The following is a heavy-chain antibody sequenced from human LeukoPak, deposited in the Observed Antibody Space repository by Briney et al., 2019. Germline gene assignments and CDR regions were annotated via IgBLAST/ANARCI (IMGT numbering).Heavy chain of an antibody. J-gene: IGHJ4*02. V-gene: IGHV4-34*01. D-gene: IGHD2-2*01. CDR1: GVSFSGYY. CDR2: INHSGST. Sequence: PSETLSLNCAVYGVSFSGYYWSWIRQPPGKGLEWIGEINHSGSTNYNPSLKSRVTISVDTSKNQFSLKLSSVTAADTAMYYCARGARPNPLIYCSSTSCSSRGGHFDYWGQGTLVTVSS. CDR3: ARGARPNPLIYCSSTSCSSRGGHFDY.